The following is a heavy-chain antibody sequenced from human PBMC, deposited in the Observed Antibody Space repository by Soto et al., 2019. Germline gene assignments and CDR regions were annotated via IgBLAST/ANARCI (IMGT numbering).Heavy chain of an antibody. V-gene: IGHV4-34*01. J-gene: IGHJ4*02. D-gene: IGHD3-10*01. CDR3: ARKSLWFGEFDY. CDR2: INHSGST. Sequence: SETLSLTCAVHGESFSGYYWSWIRQPPGKGLEWIGEINHSGSTNYNPSLKSRVTISVDTSKNQFSLKLSSVTAADTAVYYCARKSLWFGEFDYWGQGTLVTVS. CDR1: GESFSGYY.